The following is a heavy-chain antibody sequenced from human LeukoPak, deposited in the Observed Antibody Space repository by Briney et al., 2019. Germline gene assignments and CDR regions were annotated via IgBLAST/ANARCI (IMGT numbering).Heavy chain of an antibody. CDR1: GFTFDDYA. J-gene: IGHJ6*04. Sequence: GGSLRLSCAVSGFTFDDYAMHWVRQVPGKGLEWVSGINWNSDSIGYADSVKGRFTISGDNAKNSLYLQMNSLRAEDTAVYYCAELGITMIGGVWGKGTTVTISS. V-gene: IGHV3-9*01. CDR3: AELGITMIGGV. D-gene: IGHD3-10*02. CDR2: INWNSDSI.